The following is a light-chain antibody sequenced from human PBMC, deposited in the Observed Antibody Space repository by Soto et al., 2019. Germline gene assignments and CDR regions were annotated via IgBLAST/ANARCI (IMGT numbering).Light chain of an antibody. Sequence: DIQMTQSPSSLSASVGDRVTITCRASQSISSYLNWYQQKPGKAPTLLIYAASSLQSGVPSRFRGRGSGTDFTLTIRSLQPEDFASYYCQQSYSNPRMYTFGQGTKLEIK. CDR3: QQSYSNPRMYT. J-gene: IGKJ2*01. CDR2: AAS. CDR1: QSISSY. V-gene: IGKV1-39*01.